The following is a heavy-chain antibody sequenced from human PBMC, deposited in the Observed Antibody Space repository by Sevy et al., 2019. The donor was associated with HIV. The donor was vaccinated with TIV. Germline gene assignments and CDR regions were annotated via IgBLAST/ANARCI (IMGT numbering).Heavy chain of an antibody. V-gene: IGHV7-4-1*02. CDR3: ARDPTPIVVVPAALRDYYYYAMDV. J-gene: IGHJ6*02. Sequence: ASVKVSCKASGYTFTTYAINWVRQAPGQGLEWMGWINTNTGNPTYAQGFTGRFVFSLDTSVSTAYLQISSLKTEETAVYFCARDPTPIVVVPAALRDYYYYAMDVWGQGTTVTVSS. CDR2: INTNTGNP. CDR1: GYTFTTYA. D-gene: IGHD2-2*01.